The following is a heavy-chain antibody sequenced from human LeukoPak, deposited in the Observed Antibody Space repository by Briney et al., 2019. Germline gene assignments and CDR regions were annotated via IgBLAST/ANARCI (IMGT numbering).Heavy chain of an antibody. Sequence: GGSLRLSCVASGFTFTDYAFNWVRQTPGKGMEWVAIISSDGNTQSYADPLKGRFTISRDNFRDTVFLELATLRPEDTGLYYCVRDLTSGARFDFWGPGTLVTVSS. D-gene: IGHD3-9*01. V-gene: IGHV3-30*04. CDR3: VRDLTSGARFDF. J-gene: IGHJ4*01. CDR1: GFTFTDYA. CDR2: ISSDGNTQ.